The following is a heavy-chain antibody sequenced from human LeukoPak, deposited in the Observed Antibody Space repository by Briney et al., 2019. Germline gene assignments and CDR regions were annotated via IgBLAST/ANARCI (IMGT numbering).Heavy chain of an antibody. D-gene: IGHD3-22*01. J-gene: IGHJ4*02. CDR1: GYTFTSYG. Sequence: ASVKVSCKASGYTFTSYGISWVRQAPGQGLEWMGWSSAYNGNTNYAQKLQGRVTMTTDTSTSTAYMELRSLRSDDTAVYYCERQTYYYDSSGQGLVSSQIDYWGQGTLVTVSS. V-gene: IGHV1-18*01. CDR3: ERQTYYYDSSGQGLVSSQIDY. CDR2: SSAYNGNT.